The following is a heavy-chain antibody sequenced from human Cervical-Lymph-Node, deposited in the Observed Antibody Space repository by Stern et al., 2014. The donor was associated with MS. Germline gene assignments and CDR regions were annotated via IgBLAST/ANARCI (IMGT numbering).Heavy chain of an antibody. CDR2: ISSSSTYT. J-gene: IGHJ2*01. V-gene: IGHV3-11*06. D-gene: IGHD3-22*01. Sequence: VHLVESGGGFVKPGGSLRLSCAASGFTFSDFYMSWIRQAPGKGLAWISYISSSSTYTNYADSVKGRFTISRDNAKNSLYLQMNSLRDEDTAVYYCAGSGSYWYFDLWGRGTLVTVSS. CDR3: AGSGSYWYFDL. CDR1: GFTFSDFY.